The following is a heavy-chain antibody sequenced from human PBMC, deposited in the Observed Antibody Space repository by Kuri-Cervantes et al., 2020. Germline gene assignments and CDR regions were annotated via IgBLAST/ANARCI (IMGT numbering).Heavy chain of an antibody. J-gene: IGHJ4*02. V-gene: IGHV1-2*02. Sequence: ASVKVSCKASGYTFTGYYMHWVRQAPGQGLEWMGWINPNSGSTNYAQKFQGRVTMTRDTSISTAYMELSRLRSDDTAVYYCARDVKWGLAAAGIRALEYWGQGTLVTVSS. D-gene: IGHD6-13*01. CDR3: ARDVKWGLAAAGIRALEY. CDR2: INPNSGST. CDR1: GYTFTGYY.